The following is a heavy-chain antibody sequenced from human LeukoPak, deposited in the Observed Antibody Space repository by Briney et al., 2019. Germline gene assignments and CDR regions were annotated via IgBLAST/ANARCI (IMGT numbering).Heavy chain of an antibody. D-gene: IGHD2-21*02. CDR3: ARGDKRTKYNWFDP. Sequence: GGSLRLSCAASGFTFSSYSMNWVRQAPGKGLEWVSSISSSSSYIYYADSVKGRFTISRDNAKNSPYLQMNSLRAEDTAVYYCARGDKRTKYNWFDPWGQGTLVTVSS. CDR1: GFTFSSYS. V-gene: IGHV3-21*01. CDR2: ISSSSSYI. J-gene: IGHJ5*02.